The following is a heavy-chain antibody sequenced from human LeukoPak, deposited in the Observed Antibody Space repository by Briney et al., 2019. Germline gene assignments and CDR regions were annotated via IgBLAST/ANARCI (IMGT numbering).Heavy chain of an antibody. J-gene: IGHJ6*02. V-gene: IGHV1-46*01. Sequence: ASVKVSCKASGYTFTSYYMHWVRQAPGQGLEWMGIINPSGGSTSYAQKFQGRVTMTRDTSTSTVYMELSSLRSEDTAVYYCARDLMVATGNHYGMDVWGQGTTVTVSS. CDR2: INPSGGST. CDR3: ARDLMVATGNHYGMDV. CDR1: GYTFTSYY. D-gene: IGHD5-12*01.